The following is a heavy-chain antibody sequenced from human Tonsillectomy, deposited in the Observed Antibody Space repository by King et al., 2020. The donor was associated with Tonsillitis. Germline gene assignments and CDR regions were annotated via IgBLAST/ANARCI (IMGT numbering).Heavy chain of an antibody. Sequence: VTLKESGPALVKPTQTLTLTCTFSGFSLSTIGMCVSWIRQPPGKALEWLARIDWDDDKYYSTSLKTRLTISKDTSKNQVVLTLTNMDPVDTATYYCARLTQYYDSSGYLGHFFDYWGQGTLVTVSS. J-gene: IGHJ4*02. CDR1: GFSLSTIGMC. CDR2: IDWDDDK. D-gene: IGHD3-22*01. CDR3: ARLTQYYDSSGYLGHFFDY. V-gene: IGHV2-70*11.